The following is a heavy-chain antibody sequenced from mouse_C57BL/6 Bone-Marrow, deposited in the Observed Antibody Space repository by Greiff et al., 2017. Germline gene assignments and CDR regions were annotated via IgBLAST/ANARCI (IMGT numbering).Heavy chain of an antibody. CDR3: ARDSSSYWYFDV. CDR1: GYSITSDY. Sequence: EVKLMESGPGLAKPSQSLSLTCSVTGYSITSDYWNWIRKFPGNKLEYMGYISYSGSTYYNPSLKSRISITRDTSKNQYYLQLNSVTTEDTATYYGARDSSSYWYFDVWGTGTTVTVSS. D-gene: IGHD1-1*01. V-gene: IGHV3-8*01. CDR2: ISYSGST. J-gene: IGHJ1*03.